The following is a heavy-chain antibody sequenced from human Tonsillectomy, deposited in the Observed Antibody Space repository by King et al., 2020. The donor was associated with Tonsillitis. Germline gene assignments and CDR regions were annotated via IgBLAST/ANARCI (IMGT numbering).Heavy chain of an antibody. Sequence: LQLQESGPGLVKPSETLSLTCTVPGVSINSYYWSWIRQPPGKGLEWIGYIYYSGSTNYNPSLKSRVTISVDTSKNQCSLKLSSVTAADTAVYYCARDGGSYFDYWGQGILVTVSS. V-gene: IGHV4-59*01. J-gene: IGHJ4*02. D-gene: IGHD1-26*01. CDR1: GVSINSYY. CDR3: ARDGGSYFDY. CDR2: IYYSGST.